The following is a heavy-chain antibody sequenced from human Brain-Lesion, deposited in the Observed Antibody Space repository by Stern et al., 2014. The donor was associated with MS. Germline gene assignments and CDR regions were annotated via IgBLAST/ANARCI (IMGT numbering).Heavy chain of an antibody. V-gene: IGHV4-4*02. Sequence: QVQLQESGPGLVKPSGTLSLTCAVSGASISNTQWWTWVRQSPGKGLEWIGEIYQSGSAIYTPSLRSRVTISVDRSKNSFSLKLNSVTAADTAVYYCARDPRRGGLSGYYHGMDVWGQGTTVTVSS. CDR2: IYQSGSA. D-gene: IGHD3-10*01. J-gene: IGHJ6*02. CDR3: ARDPRRGGLSGYYHGMDV. CDR1: GASISNTQW.